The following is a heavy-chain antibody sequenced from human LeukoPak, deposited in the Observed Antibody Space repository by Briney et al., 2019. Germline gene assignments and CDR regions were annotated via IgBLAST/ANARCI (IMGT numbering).Heavy chain of an antibody. V-gene: IGHV1-18*01. CDR3: ALSSGYYYQYYFDY. CDR2: ISAYNGNT. CDR1: GYTFTNQD. Sequence: GASVKVSCKTSGYTFTNQDMHWVRQAPGQGLEWMGWISAYNGNTNYAQKLQGRVTMTTDTSTSTAYMELRSLRSDDTAVYYCALSSGYYYQYYFDYWGQGTLVTVSS. J-gene: IGHJ4*02. D-gene: IGHD3-22*01.